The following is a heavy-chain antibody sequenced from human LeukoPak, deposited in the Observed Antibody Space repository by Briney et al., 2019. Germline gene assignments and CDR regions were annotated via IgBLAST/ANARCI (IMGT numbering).Heavy chain of an antibody. V-gene: IGHV3-23*01. J-gene: IGHJ4*02. CDR1: GFTFSSYA. D-gene: IGHD6-6*01. CDR2: ISGSGGST. CDR3: ARGGTSIAARPPY. Sequence: PGGSLRLSCAASGFTFSSYAMSWVRQAPGKGLEWVSAISGSGGSTYYADSVKGRFTISRDNAKNSLYLQMNSLRAEDTAVYYCARGGTSIAARPPYWGQGTLVTVSS.